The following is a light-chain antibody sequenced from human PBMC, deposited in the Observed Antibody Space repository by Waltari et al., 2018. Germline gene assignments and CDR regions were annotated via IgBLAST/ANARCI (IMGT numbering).Light chain of an antibody. CDR1: SSHLGAYTP. V-gene: IGLV2-14*01. Sequence: QSALTQPASVSGSPGQSTATSCTGTSSHLGAYTPVSWYQQHPGKAPKLIIYEVSNRPSGVSTRFSGSKSGNTASLTISGLQAEDEADYYCNSFTTSATHVFGTGTKVSVL. CDR3: NSFTTSATHV. CDR2: EVS. J-gene: IGLJ1*01.